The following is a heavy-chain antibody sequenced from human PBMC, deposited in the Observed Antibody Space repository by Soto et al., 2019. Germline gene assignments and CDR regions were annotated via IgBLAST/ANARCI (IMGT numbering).Heavy chain of an antibody. CDR2: ISYDGSNK. J-gene: IGHJ6*02. CDR3: ARARESSGWYFGGEPPDYYYYYYGMDV. V-gene: IGHV3-30-3*01. CDR1: GFTFSSYI. Sequence: PGGSLRLSCAASGFTFSSYIMHWVRQAPGKGLEWVAVISYDGSNKYYADSVKGRFTISRDNSKNTLYLQMNSLRAEDTAVYYCARARESSGWYFGGEPPDYYYYYYGMDVWGQGTTVTASS. D-gene: IGHD6-19*01.